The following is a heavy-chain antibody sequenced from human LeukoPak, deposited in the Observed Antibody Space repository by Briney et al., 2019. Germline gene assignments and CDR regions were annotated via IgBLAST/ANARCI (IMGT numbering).Heavy chain of an antibody. D-gene: IGHD3-3*01. CDR1: GFTFSDYY. V-gene: IGHV3-11*01. CDR2: ISSSGSTI. CDR3: ARYDDYDFWSGSGYYFDY. Sequence: GGSLRLSCAASGFTFSDYYMSWIRQAPGKGLEWVSYISSSGSTIYYADSVKGRFTISRDNAKNSLYLQMNSLRAEDTAVYYCARYDDYDFWSGSGYYFDYWGQGTLVTVSS. J-gene: IGHJ4*02.